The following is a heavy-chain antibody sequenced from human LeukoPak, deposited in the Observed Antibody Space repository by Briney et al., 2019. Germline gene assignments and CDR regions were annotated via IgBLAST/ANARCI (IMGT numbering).Heavy chain of an antibody. Sequence: PGGSLRLSCAASVFTFSSYGMYWVRQAPGKGLEWVSGISWNSGSIGYADSVKGRFTISRDNAKNFLYLQMNSLRAEDTALYYCAKTRTGKTYDILTGYYGFDYWGQGTLVTVSS. CDR2: ISWNSGSI. CDR3: AKTRTGKTYDILTGYYGFDY. J-gene: IGHJ4*02. V-gene: IGHV3-9*01. CDR1: VFTFSSYG. D-gene: IGHD3-9*01.